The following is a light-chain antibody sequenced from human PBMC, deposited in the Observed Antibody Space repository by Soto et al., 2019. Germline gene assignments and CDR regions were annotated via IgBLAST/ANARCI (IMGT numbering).Light chain of an antibody. CDR3: QEYGSSRT. Sequence: ELVLTQSPGTLSLSPGERATLSCRANQSVSSSYLAWYQQKPGQAPRLLIYAASSRATGIPDRFSGSGSGTDFTLTISRLEPEDVAMYYCQEYGSSRTFGQGTKVEFK. CDR2: AAS. CDR1: QSVSSSY. J-gene: IGKJ1*01. V-gene: IGKV3-20*01.